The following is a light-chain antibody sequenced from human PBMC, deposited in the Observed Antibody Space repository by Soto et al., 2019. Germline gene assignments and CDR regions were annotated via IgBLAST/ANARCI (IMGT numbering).Light chain of an antibody. CDR2: GAS. Sequence: DTGRTKPPSTPSTVPGERAPLPRRVSQSVSSNLAWYQQKPGQAPRLLIYGASTRATGIPARFSGSGSGTEFTLTISSLQSEDFAVYYCQQYNNWPSITFGQRVGPEIK. CDR1: QSVSSN. J-gene: IGKJ5*01. CDR3: QQYNNWPSIT. V-gene: IGKV3-15*01.